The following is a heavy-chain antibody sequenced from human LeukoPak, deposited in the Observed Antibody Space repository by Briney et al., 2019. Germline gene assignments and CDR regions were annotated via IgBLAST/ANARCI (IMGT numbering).Heavy chain of an antibody. Sequence: SSETLSLTCTVSGGSISSSSYYWSWIRQPPGKGLEWIGYIYYSGSTNYNPSIKSRVTISVDTSKNQFSLKLSSVTAADTAVYYCARSSGNGYRVFDYWGRGTLVTVSS. CDR2: IYYSGST. D-gene: IGHD5-24*01. CDR3: ARSSGNGYRVFDY. CDR1: GGSISSSSYY. J-gene: IGHJ4*02. V-gene: IGHV4-61*01.